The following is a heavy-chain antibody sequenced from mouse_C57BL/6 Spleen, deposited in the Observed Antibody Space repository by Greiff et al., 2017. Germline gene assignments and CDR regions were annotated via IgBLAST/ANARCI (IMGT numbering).Heavy chain of an antibody. CDR2: IDPETGGT. Sequence: VQLQESGAELVRPGASVTLSCKASGYTFTDYEMHWVKQTPVPGLEWIGAIDPETGGTAYNQKFKGKAILTADKSSSTAYMELRSLTSEDSAVYYCTRSPIYYGSSYYCDYWGQGTTLTVSS. CDR1: GYTFTDYE. CDR3: TRSPIYYGSSYYCDY. V-gene: IGHV1-15*01. D-gene: IGHD1-1*01. J-gene: IGHJ2*01.